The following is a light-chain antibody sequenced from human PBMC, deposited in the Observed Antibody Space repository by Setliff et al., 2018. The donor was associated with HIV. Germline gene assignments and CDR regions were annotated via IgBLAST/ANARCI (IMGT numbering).Light chain of an antibody. J-gene: IGLJ1*01. Sequence: QSALAQPRSVSGSPGQSVTISCTGANSGFGYVSWYQQHPGKAPKLIIYDVTNRPSGVSNRFSGSKSGNTASLTISGLQAEDEADYYCSSYTSSITLYVFGTGTKVTVL. V-gene: IGLV2-14*03. CDR3: SSYTSSITLYV. CDR1: NSGFGY. CDR2: DVT.